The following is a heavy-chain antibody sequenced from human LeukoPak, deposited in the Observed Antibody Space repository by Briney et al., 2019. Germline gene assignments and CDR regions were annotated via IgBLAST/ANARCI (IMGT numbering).Heavy chain of an antibody. CDR3: ARFNYSSSSVSPVLDV. V-gene: IGHV5-10-1*01. D-gene: IGHD6-6*01. Sequence: GESLKISCKGSGYSFTNYWISWVRQMPGKGLERMGKIDPSDSYTKYSPSFQGHVTISADESISTAYLQWSSLQASDTAMYYCARFNYSSSSVSPVLDVWGQGTTVTVSS. J-gene: IGHJ6*02. CDR2: IDPSDSYT. CDR1: GYSFTNYW.